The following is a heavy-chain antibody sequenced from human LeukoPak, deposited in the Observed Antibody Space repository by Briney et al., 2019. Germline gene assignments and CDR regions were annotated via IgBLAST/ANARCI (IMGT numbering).Heavy chain of an antibody. V-gene: IGHV3-48*03. Sequence: TGGSLRLSCAASGFTFSSYEMNWVRQAPGKGLEWVSYISSSGSTIYYADSVKGRFTISRDNAKNSLYLQMNSLGAEDTAVYYCARVTDTAMVYYYYGMDVWGQGTTVTVSS. D-gene: IGHD5-18*01. CDR3: ARVTDTAMVYYYYGMDV. CDR1: GFTFSSYE. J-gene: IGHJ6*02. CDR2: ISSSGSTI.